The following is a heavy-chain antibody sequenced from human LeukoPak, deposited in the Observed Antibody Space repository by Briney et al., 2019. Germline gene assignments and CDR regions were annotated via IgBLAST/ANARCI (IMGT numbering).Heavy chain of an antibody. J-gene: IGHJ4*02. CDR2: INHSGST. CDR1: GGSFSGYY. Sequence: PSETLSLTCAVYGGSFSGYYWSWIRQPPGKGLEWIGEINHSGSTNYNPSLKSRVTISVDTSKNQFSLKLGSVTAADTAVYYCARAWGSSWSFDYWGQGTLVTVSP. V-gene: IGHV4-34*01. D-gene: IGHD6-13*01. CDR3: ARAWGSSWSFDY.